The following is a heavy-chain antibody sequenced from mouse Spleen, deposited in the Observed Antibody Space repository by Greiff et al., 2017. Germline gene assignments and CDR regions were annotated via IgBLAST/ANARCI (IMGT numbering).Heavy chain of an antibody. CDR3: ARLGDRGY. D-gene: IGHD2-14*01. CDR1: GYTFTDYY. Sequence: VQLVESGAELVRPGASVKLSCKASGYTFTDYYINWVKQRPGQGLEWIARIYPGSGNTYYNEKFKGKATLTAEKSSSTAYMQLSSLTSEDSAVYFCARLGDRGYWGQGTTLTVSS. J-gene: IGHJ2*01. CDR2: IYPGSGNT. V-gene: IGHV1-76*01.